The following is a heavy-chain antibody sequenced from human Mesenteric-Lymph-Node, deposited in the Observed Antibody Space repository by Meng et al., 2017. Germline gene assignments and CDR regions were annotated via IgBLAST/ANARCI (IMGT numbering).Heavy chain of an antibody. V-gene: IGHV4-59*11. CDR2: VYYSGST. J-gene: IGHJ4*02. Sequence: GSLRLSCTVSGGSIRSHYWSWIRQPPGKGLEWIGFVYYSGSTNYNPSLKSRVTISVDTSKSQFSLKLSSVTAADTAIYYCARDEGQCTTTSCYGGFDYWGQGTLVTVSS. D-gene: IGHD2-2*01. CDR3: ARDEGQCTTTSCYGGFDY. CDR1: GGSIRSHY.